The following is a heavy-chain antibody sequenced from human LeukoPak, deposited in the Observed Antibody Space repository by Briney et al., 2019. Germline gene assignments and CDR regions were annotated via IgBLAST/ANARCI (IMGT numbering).Heavy chain of an antibody. CDR2: ISGSGGST. Sequence: GGSLRLSCAASGFTFSSYAMSWVRQAPGKGLEWVSAISGSGGSTYYADSVKGRFTISRDNSKNTLYLQMNSLRAEGTAVYYCAKDRANWGSISWIDHWGQGTLVTVSS. J-gene: IGHJ4*02. D-gene: IGHD7-27*01. V-gene: IGHV3-23*01. CDR1: GFTFSSYA. CDR3: AKDRANWGSISWIDH.